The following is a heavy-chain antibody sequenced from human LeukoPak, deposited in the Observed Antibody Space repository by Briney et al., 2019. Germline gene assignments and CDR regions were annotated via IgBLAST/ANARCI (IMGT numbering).Heavy chain of an antibody. Sequence: ASVKVSCKASGYTFTSYTIHWVRQAPGQRLERMGWINAGNSNTKYSQKLQGRVIMTRDTSATTAYMELSSLRSEDTAMYYCARDHTYSSSWYYYYGMDVWGQGTTVTVSS. D-gene: IGHD6-13*01. CDR3: ARDHTYSSSWYYYYGMDV. CDR1: GYTFTSYT. V-gene: IGHV1-3*01. J-gene: IGHJ6*02. CDR2: INAGNSNT.